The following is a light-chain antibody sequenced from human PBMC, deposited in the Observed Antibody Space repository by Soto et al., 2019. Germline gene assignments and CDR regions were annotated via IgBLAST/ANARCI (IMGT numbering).Light chain of an antibody. CDR1: SSGVGGYNY. V-gene: IGLV2-11*01. J-gene: IGLJ3*02. CDR2: DVT. CDR3: CSFSGTYHWV. Sequence: QSALTQPRSVSGSPGQSVTISCTGTSSGVGGYNYVSWYQQLPGKAPKLMIYDVTKRPSGVPDRFSGSKSGNTASLTISGLQAEDEADYHCCSFSGTYHWVFGGGTKLPVL.